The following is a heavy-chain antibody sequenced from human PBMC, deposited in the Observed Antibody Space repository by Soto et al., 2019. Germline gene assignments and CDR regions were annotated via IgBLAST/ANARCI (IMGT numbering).Heavy chain of an antibody. J-gene: IGHJ6*02. CDR3: ARQLRLPYYYYGMDV. V-gene: IGHV3-66*04. D-gene: IGHD5-12*01. Sequence: GGSLRLSCAASGFTVSSNYMSWVRQAPGKGLEWVSVICSGGSTYYADSVKGRFTISRDNAKNTLYLQMNSLRAEDTAVYYCARQLRLPYYYYGMDVWGQGTTVTVSS. CDR2: ICSGGST. CDR1: GFTVSSNY.